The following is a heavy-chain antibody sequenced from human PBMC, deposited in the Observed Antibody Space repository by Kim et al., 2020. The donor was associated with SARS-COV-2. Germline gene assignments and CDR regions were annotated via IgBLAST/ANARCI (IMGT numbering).Heavy chain of an antibody. D-gene: IGHD3-10*02. CDR1: GYTFTSYG. Sequence: ASVKVSCKASGYTFTSYGISWVRQAPGQGLEWMGWISAYNGNTNYAQKLQGRVTMTTDTSTSTAYMELRSLRSDDTAVYYCAREPSPLGVRGVWSFYYHYGMDVWGQGTTVTVSS. V-gene: IGHV1-18*04. J-gene: IGHJ6*02. CDR2: ISAYNGNT. CDR3: AREPSPLGVRGVWSFYYHYGMDV.